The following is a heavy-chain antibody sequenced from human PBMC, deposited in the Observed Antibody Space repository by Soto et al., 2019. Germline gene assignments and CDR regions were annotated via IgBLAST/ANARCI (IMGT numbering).Heavy chain of an antibody. D-gene: IGHD6-19*01. CDR2: ININRGDV. Sequence: ASVKVSCKASGHTSTHNGISWVRRAPGQGLEWMGWININRGDVNHAPKFQGRVTLTTDTSTTTAYMVLRSLRLDHTALYFWAPDDMNSGSFDYWGHGTLVTVSS. J-gene: IGHJ4*01. CDR3: APDDMNSGSFDY. V-gene: IGHV1-18*01. CDR1: GHTSTHNG.